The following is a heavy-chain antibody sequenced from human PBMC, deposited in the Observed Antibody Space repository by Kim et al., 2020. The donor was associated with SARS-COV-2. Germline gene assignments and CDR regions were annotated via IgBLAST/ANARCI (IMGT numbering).Heavy chain of an antibody. CDR2: ISSGGST. J-gene: IGHJ4*02. CDR1: GFTFSSYY. Sequence: GGSLRLSCAASGFTFSSYYMSWVRQAPGKGLEWVSVISSGGSTYYADPVKGRFTISRDNAKNTLYLQMNGFGAEDTAVDYWARDVEGSGFGGRDWVQGTRVTVCS. CDR3: ARDVEGSGFGGRD. D-gene: IGHD6-19*01. V-gene: IGHV3-53*01.